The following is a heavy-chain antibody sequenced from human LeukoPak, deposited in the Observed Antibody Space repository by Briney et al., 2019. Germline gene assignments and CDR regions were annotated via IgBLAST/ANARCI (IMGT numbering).Heavy chain of an antibody. CDR2: ISTYNADT. D-gene: IGHD3-22*01. CDR1: GYTFTSYG. CDR3: ARPDRALGAFDI. J-gene: IGHJ3*02. Sequence: ASVKVSCKASGYTFTSYGICWVRQAPGQGLEWMGWISTYNADTDYAQNLQGRVTMTTDTSTSTAYMELRSLRSDDTAVYYCARPDRALGAFDIWGQGTMVTVSS. V-gene: IGHV1-18*01.